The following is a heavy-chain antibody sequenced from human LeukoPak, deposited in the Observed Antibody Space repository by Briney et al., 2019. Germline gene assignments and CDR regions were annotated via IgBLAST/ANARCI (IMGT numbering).Heavy chain of an antibody. CDR1: GFTLSSYA. J-gene: IGHJ4*02. D-gene: IGHD3-10*01. CDR2: VYSGNDGT. Sequence: GGSLRLSCAASGFTLSSYAMHWVRQVPGKGLEWVSVVYSGNDGTNYADSVRGRFTISRDDSKNMVYLQMNNLRLEDAAVYYCTKRSRGYYDYWGQGTPVTVSS. CDR3: TKRSRGYYDY. V-gene: IGHV3-NL1*01.